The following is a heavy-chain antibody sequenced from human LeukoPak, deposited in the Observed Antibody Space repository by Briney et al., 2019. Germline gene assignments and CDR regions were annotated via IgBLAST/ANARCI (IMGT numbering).Heavy chain of an antibody. Sequence: GGSLRLSCAASAFSLNAYNMNWVRQAPGKGLEWVAFIRYDGSNKYYADSVKGRFTISRDNSKNTLYLQMNSLRAEDTAVYYCAKDADMFSQTDYWGQGTLVTVSS. D-gene: IGHD3-10*02. CDR3: AKDADMFSQTDY. CDR2: IRYDGSNK. J-gene: IGHJ4*02. CDR1: AFSLNAYN. V-gene: IGHV3-30*02.